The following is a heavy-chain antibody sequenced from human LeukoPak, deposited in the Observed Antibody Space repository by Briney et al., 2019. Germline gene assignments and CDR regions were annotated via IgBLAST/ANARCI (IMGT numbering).Heavy chain of an antibody. V-gene: IGHV3-11*01. D-gene: IGHD5-18*01. CDR2: ISSSGSTI. CDR3: ARNPQLWAYYYYYMDV. CDR1: GFTFSDYY. Sequence: GGSLRLSCAASGFTFSDYYMSWIRQAPGKGLEWVSYISSSGSTIYYADSVEGRFTISRDNAKNSLYLQMNSLRAEDTAVYYCARNPQLWAYYYYYMDVWGKGTTVTVSS. J-gene: IGHJ6*03.